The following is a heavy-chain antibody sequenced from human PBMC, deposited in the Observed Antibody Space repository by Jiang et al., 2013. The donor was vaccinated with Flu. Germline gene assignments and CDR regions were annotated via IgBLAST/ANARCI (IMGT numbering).Heavy chain of an antibody. Sequence: GSGLVKPSETLSLTCAVSGYSISSGYYWGWIRQPPGKGLEWIGSIYHSGSTYYNPSLKSRVTISVDTSKNQFSLKLSSVTAADTAVYYCASYGGYIQSDYWGQGTLVTVSS. CDR1: GYSISSGYY. J-gene: IGHJ4*02. D-gene: IGHD4-17*01. V-gene: IGHV4-38-2*01. CDR3: ASYGGYIQSDY. CDR2: IYHSGST.